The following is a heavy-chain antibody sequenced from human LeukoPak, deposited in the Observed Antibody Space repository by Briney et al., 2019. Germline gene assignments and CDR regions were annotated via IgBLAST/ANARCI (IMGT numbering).Heavy chain of an antibody. V-gene: IGHV3-23*01. CDR2: IGSDNKP. CDR1: GFTFSAYA. J-gene: IGHJ1*01. Sequence: PGGSLRLSCEASGFTFSAYAMTWVRQAPRKGLEWVSSIGSDNKPHYSEPVKGRFTISRDNSKNTLYLQMHSLRAEDTAVYYCAKVGESYSHGYFQHWGQGTLVTVSS. CDR3: AKVGESYSHGYFQH. D-gene: IGHD1-26*01.